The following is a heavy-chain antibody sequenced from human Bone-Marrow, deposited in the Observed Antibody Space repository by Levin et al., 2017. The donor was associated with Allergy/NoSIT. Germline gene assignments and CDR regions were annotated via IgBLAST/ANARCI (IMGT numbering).Heavy chain of an antibody. CDR2: ISRDGSST. V-gene: IGHV3-43*01. CDR3: ARGQRGNSWYLPFDM. J-gene: IGHJ3*02. CDR1: GFTFDDYT. D-gene: IGHD6-13*01. Sequence: RPGGSLRLSCAASGFTFDDYTMHWVRQAPGKGLEWISLISRDGSSTYYADSVKGRFTISRDNSKNSLDLQMNSLTSEDTALYYCARGQRGNSWYLPFDMWGQGTVLTVSS.